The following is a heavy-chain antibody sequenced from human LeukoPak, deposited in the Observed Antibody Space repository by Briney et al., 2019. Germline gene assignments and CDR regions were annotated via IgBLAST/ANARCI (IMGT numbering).Heavy chain of an antibody. CDR1: GGSISSYY. Sequence: SETLSLTCTVSGGSISSYYWSWIRQPAGKGLEWIGRIYTSGSTNYNPSLKSRVTMSVDTSKYQFSLKLSSVTAADTAVYYCARDCSSTSCYNDAFDIWGQGTMVTVSS. V-gene: IGHV4-4*07. J-gene: IGHJ3*02. D-gene: IGHD2-2*02. CDR3: ARDCSSTSCYNDAFDI. CDR2: IYTSGST.